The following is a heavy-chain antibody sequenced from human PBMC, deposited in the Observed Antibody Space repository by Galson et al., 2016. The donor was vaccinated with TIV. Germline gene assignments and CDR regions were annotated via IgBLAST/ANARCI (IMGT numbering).Heavy chain of an antibody. J-gene: IGHJ5*02. V-gene: IGHV4-34*01. CDR2: VYDNGNA. Sequence: TLSLTCAVYGGSFSGHYWGWIRQPPGKGLGWIGIVYDNGNAYYNPSLKSRVTISVDTSKNQFSLKLTSVTAADTAVYYCARERTPPGPDNDTWFDPWGHGILVTVSS. CDR1: GGSFSGHY. D-gene: IGHD3-22*01. CDR3: ARERTPPGPDNDTWFDP.